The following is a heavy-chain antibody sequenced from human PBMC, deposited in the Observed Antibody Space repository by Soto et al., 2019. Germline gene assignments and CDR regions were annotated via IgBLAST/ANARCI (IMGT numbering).Heavy chain of an antibody. CDR1: GFTFSNYA. CDR3: ARREQSDYYYMDV. V-gene: IGHV3-64*01. CDR2: ISSNGVGT. J-gene: IGHJ6*03. Sequence: EVPLVESGGGLVQPGGSLRLSCAASGFTFSNYAMDWVRQAPGKVLEYVSGISSNGVGTYYANSVKDRFTISRDNSKNTLYLQMGSLRAEDMAVYYCARREQSDYYYMDVWGKGTSVTVSS. D-gene: IGHD6-19*01.